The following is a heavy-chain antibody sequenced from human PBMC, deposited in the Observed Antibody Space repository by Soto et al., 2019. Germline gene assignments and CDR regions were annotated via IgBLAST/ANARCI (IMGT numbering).Heavy chain of an antibody. V-gene: IGHV1-8*01. CDR3: AREVVETSSLGLGP. D-gene: IGHD6-6*01. CDR2: MNTNTNTT. J-gene: IGHJ5*02. CDR1: GYTFTNND. Sequence: ASVKVSCKASGYTFTNNDINWVRKAPGQGLEWIGWMNTNTNTTDSAEVFEGRVSLTWDTSISTAYMQLDSLKTDDTAVYYCAREVVETSSLGLGPRSQGTLVTVSS.